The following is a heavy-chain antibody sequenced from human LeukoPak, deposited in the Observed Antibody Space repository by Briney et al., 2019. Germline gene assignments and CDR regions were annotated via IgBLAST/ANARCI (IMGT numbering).Heavy chain of an antibody. Sequence: QTGGSLRLSCAASGFTFSNYWMHRVRQAPGKGLGWVSRINSDGSSRNYADSVKGRFTISRDNAKNTLYLQMNSLRAEDTAVYYCASASSHRIAAGGDYWGQGTLVTVSS. CDR2: INSDGSSR. J-gene: IGHJ4*02. CDR3: ASASSHRIAAGGDY. V-gene: IGHV3-74*01. CDR1: GFTFSNYW. D-gene: IGHD6-13*01.